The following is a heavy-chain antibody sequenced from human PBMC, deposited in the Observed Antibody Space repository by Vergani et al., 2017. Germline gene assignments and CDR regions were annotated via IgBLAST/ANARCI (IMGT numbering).Heavy chain of an antibody. CDR2: IYYSGST. D-gene: IGHD2-2*01. J-gene: IGHJ5*02. CDR3: ARQIGVPAATIWGNWFDP. V-gene: IGHV4-59*08. Sequence: QVQLQESGPGLVKPSQTLSLTCTVSGGSISSYYWSWIRQPPGKGLEWIGYIYYSGSTNYNPSVKSRVTISVDTSKNQFSLKLSSVTAADTAVYYCARQIGVPAATIWGNWFDPWGQGTLVTVSS. CDR1: GGSISSYY.